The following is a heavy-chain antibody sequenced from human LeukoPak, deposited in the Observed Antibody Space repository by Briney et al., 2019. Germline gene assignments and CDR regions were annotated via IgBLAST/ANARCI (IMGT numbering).Heavy chain of an antibody. V-gene: IGHV1-8*03. Sequence: ASVKVSCKASGYTFTSYDINWVRQATGQGLEWMGWMNPNSGNTGYAQKFQGRVTITRNTSISTAYMELSSLRAEDTAVYYCARTSIAVAGYYYYYYYMDVWGKGTTVTVSS. J-gene: IGHJ6*03. D-gene: IGHD6-19*01. CDR3: ARTSIAVAGYYYYYYYMDV. CDR1: GYTFTSYD. CDR2: MNPNSGNT.